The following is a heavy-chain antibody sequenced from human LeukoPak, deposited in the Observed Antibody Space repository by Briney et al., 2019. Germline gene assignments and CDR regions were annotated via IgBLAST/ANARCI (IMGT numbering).Heavy chain of an antibody. D-gene: IGHD3-22*01. CDR3: TTDPPFTMIVVSGFDY. Sequence: RAGGSLRLSCAASGFTVSSNYMSWVRQAPGKGLEWVGRIKSKTDGGTTDYAAPVKGRFTISRDDSKNTLYLQMNSLKTEDTAVYYCTTDPPFTMIVVSGFDYWGQGTLVTVSS. CDR2: IKSKTDGGTT. J-gene: IGHJ4*02. CDR1: GFTVSSNY. V-gene: IGHV3-15*01.